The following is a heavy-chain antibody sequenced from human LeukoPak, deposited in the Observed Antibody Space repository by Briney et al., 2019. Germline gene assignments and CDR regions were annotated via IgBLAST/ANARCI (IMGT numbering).Heavy chain of an antibody. J-gene: IGHJ4*02. Sequence: ASVKVSCKASGNTFTAYYLHWVRQAPGQRPEWMGWIKANSGGSDSAQKFQGRVTLTGDTAIRTVLMELSSLRSDDTAVYYCARESSEDQHFDYWGQGTLVTVSS. CDR2: IKANSGGS. CDR1: GNTFTAYY. CDR3: ARESSEDQHFDY. D-gene: IGHD2-15*01. V-gene: IGHV1-2*02.